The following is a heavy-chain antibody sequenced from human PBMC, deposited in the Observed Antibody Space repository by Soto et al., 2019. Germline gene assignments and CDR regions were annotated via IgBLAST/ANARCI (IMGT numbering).Heavy chain of an antibody. Sequence: QVQLVQSGAEVKKPGASVKVSCKASGYTFTSYDINWVRQATGQGLEWMGWMNPNSGNTGYAQKFQGRVTMTRNTSISTAYLELSSLRSEDTAVYYCARGGPVHSGYDGGEYFDYWGQGTLVTVSS. CDR3: ARGGPVHSGYDGGEYFDY. V-gene: IGHV1-8*01. CDR2: MNPNSGNT. CDR1: GYTFTSYD. D-gene: IGHD5-12*01. J-gene: IGHJ4*02.